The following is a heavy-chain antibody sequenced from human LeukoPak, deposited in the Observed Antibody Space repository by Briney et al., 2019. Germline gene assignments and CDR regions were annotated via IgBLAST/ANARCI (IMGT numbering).Heavy chain of an antibody. J-gene: IGHJ5*02. CDR2: IIPILGIA. D-gene: IGHD3-22*01. CDR1: GVTFSSYT. V-gene: IGHV1-69*04. CDR3: ARDERLSNTMIVVSQAYGFDP. Sequence: GASVKCSCKASGVTFSSYTIRWVRHAPGQGLEWMGRIIPILGIANYAQKFQGRVTITADKSASTAYMELSSLRSEDTGVYYCARDERLSNTMIVVSQAYGFDPWGQGTLVTVSA.